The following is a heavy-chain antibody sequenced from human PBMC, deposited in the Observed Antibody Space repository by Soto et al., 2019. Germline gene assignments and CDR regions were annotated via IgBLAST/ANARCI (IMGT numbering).Heavy chain of an antibody. Sequence: QVQLQESGPGLVKPSQTLSLTCTVSGGSISSGGYYWSWIRQHPGKGLEWIGYIYYSGSTYYNPSLKSRXXIXVXRSKNQYSLKLSSVTAADTAVYYCARREGWVNWFDPWGQGTLVTVSS. CDR2: IYYSGST. J-gene: IGHJ5*02. CDR3: ARREGWVNWFDP. V-gene: IGHV4-31*03. D-gene: IGHD6-19*01. CDR1: GGSISSGGYY.